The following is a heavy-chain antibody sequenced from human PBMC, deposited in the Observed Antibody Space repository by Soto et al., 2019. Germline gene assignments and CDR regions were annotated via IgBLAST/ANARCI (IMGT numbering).Heavy chain of an antibody. CDR3: AVVVREALGNDY. Sequence: EVQLVESGGGPVKPGGSLRLSCAASGFTFSSYSMNWVRQAPGKGLEWVSSISSSSSYIYYADSVKGRFTISRDNAKNSLYLQMNSLRAEDTAVYYCAVVVREALGNDYWGQGTLVTVSS. CDR1: GFTFSSYS. J-gene: IGHJ4*02. V-gene: IGHV3-21*01. D-gene: IGHD2-15*01. CDR2: ISSSSSYI.